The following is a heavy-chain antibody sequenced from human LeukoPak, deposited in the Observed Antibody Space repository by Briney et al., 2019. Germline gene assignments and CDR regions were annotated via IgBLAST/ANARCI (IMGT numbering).Heavy chain of an antibody. CDR2: IYHSGST. CDR3: ARYPDSGSGWPGWDY. CDR1: GYSISSGYY. D-gene: IGHD6-19*01. V-gene: IGHV4-38-2*01. J-gene: IGHJ4*02. Sequence: SETLSLTCAVSGYSISSGYYWGWIRQPPGKGLEWIGSIYHSGSTYYNPSLKSRVTISVDTSKNQFSLKLSSVTAADTAVYYCARYPDSGSGWPGWDYWGQGPLVTVSS.